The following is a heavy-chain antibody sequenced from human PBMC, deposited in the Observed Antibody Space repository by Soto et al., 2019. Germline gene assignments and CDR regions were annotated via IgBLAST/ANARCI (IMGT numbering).Heavy chain of an antibody. CDR1: GYTFTSYD. CDR3: ARDLVAATSDAFDI. D-gene: IGHD2-15*01. J-gene: IGHJ3*02. CDR2: MNPNSGNT. Sequence: GASVKVSCKASGYTFTSYDINWVRQAIGQGLEWMGWMNPNSGNTGYAQKFQGRVTMTRNTSISTAYMELSSLRSEDTAVYYCARDLVAATSDAFDIWGQGTMVTVSS. V-gene: IGHV1-8*01.